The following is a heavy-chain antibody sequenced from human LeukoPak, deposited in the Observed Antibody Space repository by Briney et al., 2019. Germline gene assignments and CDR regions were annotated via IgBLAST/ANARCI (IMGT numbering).Heavy chain of an antibody. V-gene: IGHV1-18*01. CDR2: ISAYNGNT. D-gene: IGHD3-3*01. J-gene: IGHJ4*02. CDR3: ARDITIFGVVIPRGY. CDR1: GYTFTSYG. Sequence: ASVKVSCKASGYTFTSYGISWVRQAPGQGLGWMGWISAYNGNTNYAQKLQGRVTMTTDTSTSTAYMELRSLRSDDTAVYYCARDITIFGVVIPRGYWGQGTLVTVSS.